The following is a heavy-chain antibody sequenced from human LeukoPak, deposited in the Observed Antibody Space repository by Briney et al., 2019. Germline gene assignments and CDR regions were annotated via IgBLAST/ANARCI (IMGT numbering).Heavy chain of an antibody. Sequence: GGSLRLSCAASGFTFSSYGMHWVRQAPGKGLEWVAFIRYDGSNKYYADSVKGRFTISRDNSKNTLYLQMNSLRAEDTAVYYCVGGHDLEFEFWGQGTLVIVSS. CDR3: VGGHDLEFEF. D-gene: IGHD4-23*01. J-gene: IGHJ5*01. V-gene: IGHV3-30*02. CDR1: GFTFSSYG. CDR2: IRYDGSNK.